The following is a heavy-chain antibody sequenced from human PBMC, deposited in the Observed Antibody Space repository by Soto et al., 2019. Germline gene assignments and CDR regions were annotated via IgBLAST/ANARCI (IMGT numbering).Heavy chain of an antibody. Sequence: LRLSCAASGFTFSSYGMHWVRQAPGKGLEWVAVIWYDGSNKYYADSVKGRFTISRDNSKNTLYLQMNSLRAEDTAVYYCARDSVAVSNDAFDIWGQGTMVTVSS. V-gene: IGHV3-33*01. CDR2: IWYDGSNK. D-gene: IGHD6-19*01. J-gene: IGHJ3*02. CDR3: ARDSVAVSNDAFDI. CDR1: GFTFSSYG.